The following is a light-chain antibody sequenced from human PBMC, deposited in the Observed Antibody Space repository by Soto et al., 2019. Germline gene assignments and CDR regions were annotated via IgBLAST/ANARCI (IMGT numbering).Light chain of an antibody. V-gene: IGKV1-5*03. CDR3: QQDNTYPLT. Sequence: DIQMTQSPSTLSASVGDRVTITCRASQSISTWLAWYQQKTGKAPKLLIYKESSLESGVPSRFSGSGSGTEFTLTISSLQPDDFATYYCQQDNTYPLTFGGGTTVEIK. J-gene: IGKJ4*01. CDR2: KES. CDR1: QSISTW.